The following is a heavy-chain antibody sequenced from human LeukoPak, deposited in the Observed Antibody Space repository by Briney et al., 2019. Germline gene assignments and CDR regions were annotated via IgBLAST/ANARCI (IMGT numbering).Heavy chain of an antibody. CDR1: GFTFSSYG. J-gene: IGHJ4*02. V-gene: IGHV3-30*02. D-gene: IGHD6-13*01. CDR3: AKDLYSSSWSHFDY. CDR2: IRYDGSNK. Sequence: GGSLRLSCAASGFTFSSYGMHWVRQAPGKGLEWVAFIRYDGSNKYYADSVKGRFTISRDNSKNTLYLQMNSLRAEDTAVYYCAKDLYSSSWSHFDYWGQGTLVTVSS.